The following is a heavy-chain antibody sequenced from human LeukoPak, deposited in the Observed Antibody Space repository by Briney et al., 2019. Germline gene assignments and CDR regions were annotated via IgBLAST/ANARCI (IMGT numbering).Heavy chain of an antibody. D-gene: IGHD3-16*01. V-gene: IGHV3-23*05. Sequence: GGSLRLSCAASGFTFSNYAMNWVRQAPERGLEWVSTISNTGSSTYYLDSVKGRFTVFRDNSKNALYLQMNSLSAEDTAKYFCVKESYFGELPHDAFDIWGHGTMVTVSS. CDR1: GFTFSNYA. CDR3: VKESYFGELPHDAFDI. CDR2: ISNTGSST. J-gene: IGHJ3*02.